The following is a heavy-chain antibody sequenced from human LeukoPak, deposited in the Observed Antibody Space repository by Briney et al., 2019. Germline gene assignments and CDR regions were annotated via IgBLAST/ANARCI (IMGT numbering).Heavy chain of an antibody. J-gene: IGHJ4*02. D-gene: IGHD6-13*01. Sequence: GGSLTLSCAASGFTFSSYWMHWVRQAPGKGLVCVSVINSDGSSTNYADSVRGRFTIPRDNAKNTLYLQMNSLRADDTAVYYCAREAGGAAAGSLWNYWGQGTLVTVSS. CDR1: GFTFSSYW. CDR2: INSDGSST. CDR3: AREAGGAAAGSLWNY. V-gene: IGHV3-74*01.